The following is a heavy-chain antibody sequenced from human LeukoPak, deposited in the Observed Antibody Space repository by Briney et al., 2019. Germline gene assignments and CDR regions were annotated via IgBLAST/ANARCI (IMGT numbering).Heavy chain of an antibody. Sequence: GGSLRLSCAASGFTFSSYEMNWVRQAPGKGLEWVSYISSSGNTIYYADSVKGRFTISRDNAKNSLYLQMNSLRAEDTAVYYCARLTTMTTTGGPFDYWGQGTLVTVSS. CDR1: GFTFSSYE. J-gene: IGHJ4*02. CDR3: ARLTTMTTTGGPFDY. CDR2: ISSSGNTI. D-gene: IGHD4-17*01. V-gene: IGHV3-48*03.